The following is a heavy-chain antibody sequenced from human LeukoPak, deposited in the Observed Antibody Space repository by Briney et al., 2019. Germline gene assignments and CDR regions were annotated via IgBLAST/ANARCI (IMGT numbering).Heavy chain of an antibody. CDR3: ARGQDIVVFDP. CDR2: ISYDGSDK. V-gene: IGHV3-30-3*01. D-gene: IGHD2-15*01. J-gene: IGHJ5*02. CDR1: GFTFSSYA. Sequence: GGSLRLSCAASGFTFSSYAMHWVRQAPGKGLEWVAVISYDGSDKYYADSVKGRFTISGDNSKNTLYLQMNSLRAEDTAVYYCARGQDIVVFDPWGQGTLVTVSS.